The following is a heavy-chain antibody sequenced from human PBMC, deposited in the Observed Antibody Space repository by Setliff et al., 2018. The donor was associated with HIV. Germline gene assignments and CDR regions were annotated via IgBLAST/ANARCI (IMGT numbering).Heavy chain of an antibody. Sequence: SETLSLTCTVSGRSISSGSYYWSWIRQPAGKGLEWIGRIYPSGSTNYNPSLKSRVTISVDTSKNKFSLKLSSVTAADTAVYYCAGSWSGYPLSFGYWGRGTLVTVSS. V-gene: IGHV4-61*02. CDR3: AGSWSGYPLSFGY. CDR1: GRSISSGSYY. CDR2: IYPSGST. D-gene: IGHD3-3*01. J-gene: IGHJ4*02.